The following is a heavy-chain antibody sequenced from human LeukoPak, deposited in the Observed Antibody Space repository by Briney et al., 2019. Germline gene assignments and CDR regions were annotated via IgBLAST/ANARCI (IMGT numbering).Heavy chain of an antibody. V-gene: IGHV1-69*05. CDR1: GGTFSSYT. J-gene: IGHJ6*03. CDR3: AREDIVVVPAALGYMGV. CDR2: IIPIFGTA. Sequence: SVKVSCKASGGTFSSYTISWVRQAPGQGLEWMGGIIPIFGTANYAQKFQGRVTITTDESTSTAYMELSSLRSEDTAVYYCAREDIVVVPAALGYMGVWGKGTTVTVSS. D-gene: IGHD2-2*01.